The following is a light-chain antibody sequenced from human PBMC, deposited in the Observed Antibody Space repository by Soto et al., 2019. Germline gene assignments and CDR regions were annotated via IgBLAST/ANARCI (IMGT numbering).Light chain of an antibody. J-gene: IGKJ1*01. V-gene: IGKV3-20*01. CDR2: GAS. CDR3: QQYGSSGT. Sequence: EIVLTQSPGTLSLSAGERATLSCRASQSVSNNYLAWYQQKPGQAPRLLIYGASNRATGIPARFSGSGSGTDFTLTISGLEPEDFAVYYCQQYGSSGTFGQGTKVDIK. CDR1: QSVSNNY.